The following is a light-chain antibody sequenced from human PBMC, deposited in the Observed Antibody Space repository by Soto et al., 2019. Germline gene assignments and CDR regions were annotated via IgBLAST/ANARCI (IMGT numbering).Light chain of an antibody. V-gene: IGKV1-5*01. Sequence: DIQLTQTPSTLSSSVVDGVTITCRASQTISRWLAWYQQKPGRAPKLLIYDASTLESGVPSRFSGSGSETEFTLTISRLQPDDFATYFCHSRAFGQGTRLEIK. J-gene: IGKJ5*01. CDR1: QTISRW. CDR2: DAS. CDR3: HSRA.